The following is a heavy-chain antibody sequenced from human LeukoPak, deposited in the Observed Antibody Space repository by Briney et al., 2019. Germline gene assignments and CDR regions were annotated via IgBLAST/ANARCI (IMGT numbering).Heavy chain of an antibody. CDR3: ASGYSSSWYLYYY. CDR1: GFTFSNYA. CDR2: IWYDGSSK. Sequence: GGSLRLSCAASGFTFSNYAMHWVPHAPGKGLQWVAVIWYDGSSKYYADSVKGRFTISRDNSKNMLFLQMNNLKAEDTAVYYCASGYSSSWYLYYYRGQGTLVTVSS. D-gene: IGHD6-13*01. J-gene: IGHJ4*02. V-gene: IGHV3-33*01.